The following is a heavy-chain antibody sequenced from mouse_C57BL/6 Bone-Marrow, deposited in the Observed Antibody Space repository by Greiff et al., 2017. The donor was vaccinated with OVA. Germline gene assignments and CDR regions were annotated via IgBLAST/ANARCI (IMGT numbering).Heavy chain of an antibody. V-gene: IGHV1-81*01. CDR1: GYTFTSYG. D-gene: IGHD2-2*01. CDR2: IYPRSGNT. Sequence: QVQLKESGAELARPGASVKLSCKASGYTFTSYGISWVKQRTGQGLEWIGEIYPRSGNTYYNEKFKGKATLTADKSSSTAYMELRSLTSEDSAVYFCAREEVIYYGYDGAYWGQGTLVTVSA. J-gene: IGHJ3*01. CDR3: AREEVIYYGYDGAY.